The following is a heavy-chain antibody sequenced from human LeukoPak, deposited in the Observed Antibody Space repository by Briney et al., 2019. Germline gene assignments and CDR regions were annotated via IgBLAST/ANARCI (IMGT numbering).Heavy chain of an antibody. Sequence: GGSLRLSCAASGFTFSRYWMSWVRQAPGKGLEWVADIRQGGSEKYYVDSVKGRFTISRDNAKNSLYLQMNSLRAEDTAVYYCARDSEYSISWYNWFDPWGQGTLATVSS. J-gene: IGHJ5*02. V-gene: IGHV3-7*01. CDR2: IRQGGSEK. CDR1: GFTFSRYW. CDR3: ARDSEYSISWYNWFDP. D-gene: IGHD6-6*01.